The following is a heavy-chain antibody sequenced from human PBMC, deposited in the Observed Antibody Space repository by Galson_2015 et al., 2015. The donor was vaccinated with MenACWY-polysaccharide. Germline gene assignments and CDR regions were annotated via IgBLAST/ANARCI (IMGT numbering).Heavy chain of an antibody. Sequence: SLRLSCAASGFTFSSYGIHWVRQAPGKGLEWVAVISYDGSNKEYADSVKGRSTISRDNSKNTAYLQMNSLRAGDTAVYNCAKSDYSYFYFDSWGQGTLVTVSS. CDR2: ISYDGSNK. CDR1: GFTFSSYG. CDR3: AKSDYSYFYFDS. V-gene: IGHV3-30*18. D-gene: IGHD4-11*01. J-gene: IGHJ4*02.